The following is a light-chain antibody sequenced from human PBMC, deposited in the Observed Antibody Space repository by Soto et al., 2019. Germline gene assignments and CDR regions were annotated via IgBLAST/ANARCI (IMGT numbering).Light chain of an antibody. J-gene: IGKJ5*01. CDR2: AAS. V-gene: IGKV1-39*01. CDR3: QQYGSSEII. Sequence: DIQMTQSPSSLSASVGDRVTITCRARQIISTYLNWYQQRVGLAPRLLIYAASSLQSGVPPRFSGSVSGTDFTLTITRLQPEDFAVFYCQQYGSSEIIFGQGTRLENK. CDR1: QIISTY.